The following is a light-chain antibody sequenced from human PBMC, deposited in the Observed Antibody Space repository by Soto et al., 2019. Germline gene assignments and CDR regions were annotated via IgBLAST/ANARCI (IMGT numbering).Light chain of an antibody. Sequence: EIVMTQSPATLSVSPGERATLSCRASQSVSSNLAWYQHKPGQAPRLLIYGASTRATGIPARCSGSGSGTEFTLTISSLQSEDFVVYYCQQYNNWYTFGQGTKLEIK. CDR1: QSVSSN. CDR2: GAS. V-gene: IGKV3-15*01. J-gene: IGKJ2*01. CDR3: QQYNNWYT.